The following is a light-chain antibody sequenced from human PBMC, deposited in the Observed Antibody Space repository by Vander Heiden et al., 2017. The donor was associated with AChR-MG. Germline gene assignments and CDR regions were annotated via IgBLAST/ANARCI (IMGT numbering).Light chain of an antibody. CDR2: AAS. CDR1: KSISSY. J-gene: IGKJ3*01. CDR3: QQSDSTLCT. V-gene: IGKV1-39*01. Sequence: DIQLTQSASCLSASVGDSGTSTCGASKSISSYLNWYQQKPGKAPKLLIYAASRLKSGVPSRFRGSGSGTDFTLTISSLQPEDFATYYCQQSDSTLCTFGPGTKVDIK.